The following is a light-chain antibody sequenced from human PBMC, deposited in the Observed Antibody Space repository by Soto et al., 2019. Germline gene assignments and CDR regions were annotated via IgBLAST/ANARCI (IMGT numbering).Light chain of an antibody. Sequence: DIQMSQSPSSLSASVGDRVTITCRAAESISRHLNWYQQKPGRAPDLLIYAASALQNGVPSRFTGSGSGTEFTLTITGLQLEDFATYYCQQDYSTLATFGQGTRLEIK. V-gene: IGKV1-39*01. CDR3: QQDYSTLAT. CDR1: ESISRH. CDR2: AAS. J-gene: IGKJ5*01.